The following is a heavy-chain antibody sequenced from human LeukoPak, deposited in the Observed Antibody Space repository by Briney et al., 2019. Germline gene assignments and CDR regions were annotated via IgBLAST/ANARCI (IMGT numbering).Heavy chain of an antibody. CDR1: GGSISSYY. D-gene: IGHD3-22*01. CDR2: IYYSGST. V-gene: IGHV4-59*01. CDR3: ARETGSVVTPFDI. Sequence: SETLSLTCTVSGGSISSYYWSWIRQPPGKGLEWIGYIYYSGSTNYNPSLKSRVTISVDTSKNQFSLKLSSVTAADTAVYYCARETGSVVTPFDIWGQGTMVTISS. J-gene: IGHJ3*02.